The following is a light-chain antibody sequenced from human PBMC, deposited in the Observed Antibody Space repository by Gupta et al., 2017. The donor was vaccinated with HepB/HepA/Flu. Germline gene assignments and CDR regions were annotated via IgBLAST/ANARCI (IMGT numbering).Light chain of an antibody. Sequence: SSALPQDPAVSVALGRTVRITCPGDSLRSYYASWYPQKPGQAPVLVIYGKNNRPSGIPDRFSGSSSGNTASLTITGAQAEDAADYYCNSRDSSGNHRNWVFGGGTKLTVL. V-gene: IGLV3-19*01. CDR2: GKN. CDR1: SLRSYY. CDR3: NSRDSSGNHRNWV. J-gene: IGLJ3*02.